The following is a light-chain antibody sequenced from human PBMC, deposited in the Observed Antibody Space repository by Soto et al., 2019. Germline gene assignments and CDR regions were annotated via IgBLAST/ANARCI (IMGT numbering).Light chain of an antibody. V-gene: IGKV3-20*01. CDR3: QQYMSSVT. J-gene: IGKJ1*01. Sequence: EIVLTQSPGSLSLSPGQRATLSCRASQSVDTTFFAWYQKKPGQAPRLLIYGAYKRATGIPDRFSGSGSGTDFTLIISRLEPEYLAVYYCQQYMSSVTFGQGTKVEIK. CDR1: QSVDTTF. CDR2: GAY.